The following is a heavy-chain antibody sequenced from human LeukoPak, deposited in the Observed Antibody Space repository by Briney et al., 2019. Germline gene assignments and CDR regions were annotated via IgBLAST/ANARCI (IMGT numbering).Heavy chain of an antibody. CDR3: ARVLSGDLYYFDY. CDR2: ISSSSSYI. V-gene: IGHV3-21*01. J-gene: IGHJ4*02. Sequence: GGSLRLSCAASGFTFSSYSMNWVRQARGKGLEWVSSISSSSSYIYYADSVKGRFTISRDNAKNSLYLQMNSLRAEDTAVYYCARVLSGDLYYFDYWGQGTLVTVSS. CDR1: GFTFSSYS. D-gene: IGHD1-1*01.